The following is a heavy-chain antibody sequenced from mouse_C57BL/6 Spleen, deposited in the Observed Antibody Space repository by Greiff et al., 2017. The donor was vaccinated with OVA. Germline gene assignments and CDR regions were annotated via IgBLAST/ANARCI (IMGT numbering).Heavy chain of an antibody. J-gene: IGHJ4*01. CDR3: ARTYYYGSSSYAMDY. CDR1: GYAFSSSW. Sequence: QVQLQQSGAELARPGASVKLSCKASGYAFSSSWMNWVKQRPGKGLEWIGRIYPGDGDTNYNGKFKGKATLTADKSSSTAYMQLSSLTSEDSAVYFCARTYYYGSSSYAMDYWGQGTSVTVSS. D-gene: IGHD1-1*01. CDR2: IYPGDGDT. V-gene: IGHV1-82*01.